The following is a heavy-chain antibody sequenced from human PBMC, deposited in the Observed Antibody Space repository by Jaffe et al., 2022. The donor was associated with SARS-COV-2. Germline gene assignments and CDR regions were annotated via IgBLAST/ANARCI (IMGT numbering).Heavy chain of an antibody. V-gene: IGHV4-61*02. Sequence: QVQLQESGPGLVKPSQTLSLTCTVSGGSISSGSYYWSWIRQPAGKGLEWIGRIYTSGSTNYNPSLKSRVTISVDTSKNQFSLKLSSVTAADTAVYYCARDSYRHGDYGSGEWYFDYWGQGTLVTVSS. CDR1: GGSISSGSYY. CDR3: ARDSYRHGDYGSGEWYFDY. J-gene: IGHJ4*02. CDR2: IYTSGST. D-gene: IGHD4-17*01.